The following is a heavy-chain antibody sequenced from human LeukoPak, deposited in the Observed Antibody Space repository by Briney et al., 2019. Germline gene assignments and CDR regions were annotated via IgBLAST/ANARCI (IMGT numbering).Heavy chain of an antibody. D-gene: IGHD3-10*01. CDR3: AKRYYGSGRHSFDY. CDR2: IRYDGSNK. CDR1: GFTFGSYG. Sequence: PGGSLRLSCAASGFTFGSYGMNWVRQAPGKGLEWVAFIRYDGSNKYYADSVKGRFTISRDNSKNTLYLQMNSLRAEDTAVYYCAKRYYGSGRHSFDYWGQGTLVTVSS. J-gene: IGHJ4*02. V-gene: IGHV3-30*02.